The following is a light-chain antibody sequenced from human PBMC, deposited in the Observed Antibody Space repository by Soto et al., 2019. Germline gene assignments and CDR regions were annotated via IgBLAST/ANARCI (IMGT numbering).Light chain of an antibody. CDR3: SSYTSSNDWV. CDR2: DVS. J-gene: IGLJ3*02. Sequence: QSALTQPASVSGSPGQSITISCTGTSSDVGGYNYVSWYQQHPGKAPKLMIYDVSNRPSGVSNRFSGSKSGNTASLTISGLQAEDEADYYCSSYTSSNDWVFGGGTQLTAL. V-gene: IGLV2-14*01. CDR1: SSDVGGYNY.